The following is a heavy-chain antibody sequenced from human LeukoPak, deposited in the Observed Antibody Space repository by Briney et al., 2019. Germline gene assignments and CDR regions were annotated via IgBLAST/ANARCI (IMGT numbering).Heavy chain of an antibody. J-gene: IGHJ4*02. V-gene: IGHV1-2*02. D-gene: IGHD2-2*01. CDR2: INPNSGDT. CDR3: ARDSGYCSSTGCYYFDY. CDR1: GYTFTGYY. Sequence: ASVKVSCKASGYTFTGYYMHWVRQAPGQALEWMGWINPNSGDTNYAQRFQGRVTMTRDTSISTAYMDLSRLRSDDTAVYYCARDSGYCSSTGCYYFDYWGQGTLVTVSS.